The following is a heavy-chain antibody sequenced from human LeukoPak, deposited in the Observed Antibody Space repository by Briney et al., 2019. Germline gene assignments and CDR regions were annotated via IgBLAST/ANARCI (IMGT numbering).Heavy chain of an antibody. Sequence: PSETLSLTCGVPGGSISNTNWWTWVRQPPGRGLEWIGVGNLQGSTNYNPSLKSRVTISVDTSKNQFSLKLISVTAADTAVYYCARHKGLTYYYDSGDYYFDYWGQGTLVTVSS. D-gene: IGHD3-22*01. V-gene: IGHV4-4*02. CDR3: ARHKGLTYYYDSGDYYFDY. CDR2: GNLQGST. CDR1: GGSISNTNW. J-gene: IGHJ4*02.